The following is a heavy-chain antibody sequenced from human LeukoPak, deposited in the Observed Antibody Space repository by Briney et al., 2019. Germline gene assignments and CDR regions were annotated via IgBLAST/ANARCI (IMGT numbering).Heavy chain of an antibody. CDR2: ISSYNGNT. CDR3: VRDHLYGYFDY. D-gene: IGHD4-17*01. Sequence: ASVKVSCKASGYTFTTFGISWVRQAPGQGLEWMGWISSYNGNTNYAQKFQGRVTMTTDTSTSTAYMELRSLRSDDTAVYYCVRDHLYGYFDYWGQGTLVTVSS. V-gene: IGHV1-18*01. CDR1: GYTFTTFG. J-gene: IGHJ4*02.